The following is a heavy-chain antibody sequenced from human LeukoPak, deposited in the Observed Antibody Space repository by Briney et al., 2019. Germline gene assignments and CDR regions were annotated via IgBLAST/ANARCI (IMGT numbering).Heavy chain of an antibody. CDR2: IYYSGST. CDR1: GGSISSYY. CDR3: ARVFLQEYNFWNLDY. D-gene: IGHD3-3*01. V-gene: IGHV4-59*01. Sequence: SETLSLTCTVSGGSISSYYWSWIRQPPGKGLEWIGYIYYSGSTNYNPSLKSRVTISVDTSKNQFSLKLSSVTAADTAVYYCARVFLQEYNFWNLDYWGQGTLVTVSS. J-gene: IGHJ4*02.